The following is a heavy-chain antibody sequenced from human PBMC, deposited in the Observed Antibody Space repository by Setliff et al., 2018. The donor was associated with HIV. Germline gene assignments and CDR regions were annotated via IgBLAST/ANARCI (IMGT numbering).Heavy chain of an antibody. CDR1: GYTLRRHG. CDR2: ISAYNGNT. CDR3: ARGTRWLQSREYYYYYMDV. Sequence: GASVKVSCKVSGYTLRRHGISWVRQAPGQGLEWMGWISAYNGNTKYSQKFQGRVTITRDTSASTAYMELSSLRSDDTAVYYCARGTRWLQSREYYYYYMDVWGKGTTVTVSS. J-gene: IGHJ6*03. D-gene: IGHD5-12*01. V-gene: IGHV1-18*01.